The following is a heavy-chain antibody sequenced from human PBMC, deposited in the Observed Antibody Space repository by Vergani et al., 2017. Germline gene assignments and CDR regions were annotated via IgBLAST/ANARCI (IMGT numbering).Heavy chain of an antibody. J-gene: IGHJ4*02. CDR1: GGTFSSYA. V-gene: IGHV1-69*17. CDR2: IIPIFGIA. D-gene: IGHD5-18*01. Sequence: QVQLVQSGAEVKKPGSSVKVSCKASGGTFSSYAISWVRQAPGQGLEWMGGIIPIFGIANYAQKFQGRVTITADKSTSTAYMELSSLRSEDTAVYYCARSDLVRDTAMVPYHFDYWGQGTLVTVSS. CDR3: ARSDLVRDTAMVPYHFDY.